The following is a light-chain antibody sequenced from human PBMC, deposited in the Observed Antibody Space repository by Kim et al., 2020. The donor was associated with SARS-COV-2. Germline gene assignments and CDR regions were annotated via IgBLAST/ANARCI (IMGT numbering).Light chain of an antibody. CDR1: HNVASN. V-gene: IGKV3-15*01. Sequence: DILMTQSPATLSVSPGERATLSCRASHNVASNLAWYQQKPGQAPRLLIYGASTRATGLSGRFSGNGFGTEFTLTISSLQSEDFAVYYCQQYNSWPRTFGQGTKVDIK. CDR2: GAS. J-gene: IGKJ1*01. CDR3: QQYNSWPRT.